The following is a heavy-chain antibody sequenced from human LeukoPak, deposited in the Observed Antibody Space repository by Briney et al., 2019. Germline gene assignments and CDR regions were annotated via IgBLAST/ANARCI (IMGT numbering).Heavy chain of an antibody. V-gene: IGHV3-23*01. D-gene: IGHD2-2*01. J-gene: IGHJ6*02. CDR2: ISGSGGST. CDR3: AKALGYCSSTSCFPRYGMDV. Sequence: GSLRLSCAASGFTFSSYAMSWVRQAPGKGLEWVSAISGSGGSTDYADSVKGRFTISRDNSKNTLYLQMNSLRAEDTAVYYCAKALGYCSSTSCFPRYGMDVWGQGTTVTVSS. CDR1: GFTFSSYA.